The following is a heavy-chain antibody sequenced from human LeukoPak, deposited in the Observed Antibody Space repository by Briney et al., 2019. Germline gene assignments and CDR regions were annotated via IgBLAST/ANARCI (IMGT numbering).Heavy chain of an antibody. CDR2: INPNSGGT. CDR1: GYTFINYY. D-gene: IGHD4-17*01. CDR3: ARDRRDGDYLYYYYYYMDV. J-gene: IGHJ6*03. V-gene: IGHV1-2*02. Sequence: ASVKVSCKASGYTFINYYIHWVRQAPGQGLEWMGWINPNSGGTNYAQKFQGRVTMTRDTSISTAYMELSRLRSDDTAVYYCARDRRDGDYLYYYYYYMDVWGKGTTVTISS.